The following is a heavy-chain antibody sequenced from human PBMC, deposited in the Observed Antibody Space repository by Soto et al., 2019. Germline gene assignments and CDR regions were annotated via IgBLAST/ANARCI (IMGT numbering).Heavy chain of an antibody. D-gene: IGHD3-10*01. CDR1: GGSISSGGYY. Sequence: LSLTCTVSGGSISSGGYYWSWIRQHPGKGLEWIGYIYYSGSTYYNPSLKSRVTISVDTSKNQLSLKLSSVTAADTAVYYCARADYASGSYFYYFDYWGQGTLVTVSS. CDR3: ARADYASGSYFYYFDY. J-gene: IGHJ4*02. CDR2: IYYSGST. V-gene: IGHV4-31*03.